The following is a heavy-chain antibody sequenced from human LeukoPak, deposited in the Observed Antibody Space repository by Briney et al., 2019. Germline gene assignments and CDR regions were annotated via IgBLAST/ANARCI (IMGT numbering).Heavy chain of an antibody. D-gene: IGHD5-12*01. V-gene: IGHV3-30*03. CDR2: ISYDGSNK. CDR3: ARIHSGYEPPKEYYGMDV. J-gene: IGHJ6*04. CDR1: GFSFSDFG. Sequence: GRSLRLSCVASGFSFSDFGIHWVRQAPGKGLEWVAVISYDGSNKYYADSVKGRFTISRDNSKNTLYMQVNSLKSEDTAVYYCARIHSGYEPPKEYYGMDVWGKGTTVTVSS.